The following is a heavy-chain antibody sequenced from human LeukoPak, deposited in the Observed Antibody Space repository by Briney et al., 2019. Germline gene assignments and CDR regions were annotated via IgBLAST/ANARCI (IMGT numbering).Heavy chain of an antibody. J-gene: IGHJ4*02. CDR3: ASSSSIAARPNY. CDR1: GFTVSSNY. D-gene: IGHD6-6*01. CDR2: IYSGGST. V-gene: IGHV3-53*01. Sequence: SGGSLRLSCAASGFTVSSNYMCWVRQAPGKGLEWVSVIYSGGSTYYADSVKGRFTISRDNSKNTLYLQMNSLRAEDTAVYYCASSSSIAARPNYWGQGTLVTVSS.